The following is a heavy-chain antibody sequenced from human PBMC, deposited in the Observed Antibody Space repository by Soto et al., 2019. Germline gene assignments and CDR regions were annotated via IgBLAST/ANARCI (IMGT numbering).Heavy chain of an antibody. V-gene: IGHV4-31*03. Sequence: QVQLQESGPGLVKPSQTLSLTCTVSGDSITSGGYYWTWIRQHPGKGLEWIDYIYYSGVTYYNPSLKRRVTISVDTSKNQFSLTLSSMTAADTAVYFCARDLRGRRSGRFDPWGQGTLVTVSS. D-gene: IGHD3-10*01. J-gene: IGHJ5*02. CDR2: IYYSGVT. CDR3: ARDLRGRRSGRFDP. CDR1: GDSITSGGYY.